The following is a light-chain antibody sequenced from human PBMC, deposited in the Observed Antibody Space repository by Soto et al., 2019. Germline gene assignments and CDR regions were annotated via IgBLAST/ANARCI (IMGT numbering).Light chain of an antibody. J-gene: IGKJ5*01. CDR1: RSVLYSSNNKNY. V-gene: IGKV4-1*01. Sequence: DIVMTQSPDSLAVSLGERATINCKSSRSVLYSSNNKNYLAWYQQKPGQPPKLLLYWASTRESGVPDRFSGSGSGTDFTLTISSLQAEDVAVYYCQQYYTNPITFGQGTRLEIK. CDR2: WAS. CDR3: QQYYTNPIT.